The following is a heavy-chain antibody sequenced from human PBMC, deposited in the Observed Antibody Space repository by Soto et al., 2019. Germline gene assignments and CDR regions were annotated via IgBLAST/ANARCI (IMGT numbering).Heavy chain of an antibody. J-gene: IGHJ5*02. CDR2: ISLYSDGT. CDR1: GYTFSNYG. V-gene: IGHV1-18*01. Sequence: QVQLVQSGGEVKRPGASVKVSCKTSGYTFSNYGITWVRQAPGQPLEWLGWISLYSDGTNYAQKFQGRVSMTTDTSMPTAYIELRSLRSDDTAVYYCARVVPGADAWFGPWGQGTLVTVSS. CDR3: ARVVPGADAWFGP. D-gene: IGHD2-2*01.